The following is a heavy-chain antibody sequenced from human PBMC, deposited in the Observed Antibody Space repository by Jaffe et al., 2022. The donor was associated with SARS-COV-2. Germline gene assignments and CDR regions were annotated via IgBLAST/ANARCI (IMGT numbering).Heavy chain of an antibody. CDR1: GFTFGDYA. V-gene: IGHV3-49*04. CDR2: IRSKAYGGTT. CDR3: TALADYGGNSDY. J-gene: IGHJ4*02. D-gene: IGHD4-17*01. Sequence: EVQLVESGGGLVQPGRSLRLSCTASGFTFGDYAMSWVRQAPGKGLEWVGFIRSKAYGGTTEYAASVKGRFTISRDDSKSIAYLQMNSLKTEDTAVYYCTALADYGGNSDYWGQGTLVTVSS.